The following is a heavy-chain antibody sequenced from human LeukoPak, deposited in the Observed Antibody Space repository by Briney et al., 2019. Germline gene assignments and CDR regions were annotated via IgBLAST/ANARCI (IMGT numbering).Heavy chain of an antibody. J-gene: IGHJ3*02. Sequence: SETLSLTCTVSGGSISSYYWSWIRQPPGKGLEWIGYIYYSGSTNYNPSLKSRVTISVDTSKNQFSLELSSVTAADTAVYYCARRPFMITFGGVITYDAFDIWGQGTMVTVSS. CDR2: IYYSGST. D-gene: IGHD3-16*02. V-gene: IGHV4-59*08. CDR1: GGSISSYY. CDR3: ARRPFMITFGGVITYDAFDI.